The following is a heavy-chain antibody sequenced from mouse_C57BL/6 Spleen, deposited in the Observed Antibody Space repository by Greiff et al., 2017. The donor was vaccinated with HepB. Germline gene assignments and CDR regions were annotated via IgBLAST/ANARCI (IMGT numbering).Heavy chain of an antibody. CDR2: FYPGSGSI. CDR3: ARHEEDNYSNYGYFDV. J-gene: IGHJ1*03. CDR1: GYTFTEYT. D-gene: IGHD2-5*01. Sequence: QVQLKQSGAELVKPGASVKLSCKASGYTFTEYTIHWVKQRSGQGLEWIGWFYPGSGSIKYNEKFKDKATLTADKSSSTVYMELSRLTSEDSAVYFCARHEEDNYSNYGYFDVWGTGTTVTVSS. V-gene: IGHV1-62-2*01.